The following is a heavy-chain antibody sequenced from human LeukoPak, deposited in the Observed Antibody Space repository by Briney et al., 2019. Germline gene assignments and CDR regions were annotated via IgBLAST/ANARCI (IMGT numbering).Heavy chain of an antibody. V-gene: IGHV3-7*01. J-gene: IGHJ4*02. CDR2: IKQDGREK. Sequence: PGGSLRLSCAASGFTLSSYWMSWVRLVPGKGLEWVANIKQDGREKYYVDSVKGRFTISTDNAKNSLYLQMNSLRAEDTVVYYCARNYGKSQYSSISRAVWGRYFDYWGQGTLVTVSS. CDR1: GFTLSSYW. D-gene: IGHD6-13*01. CDR3: ARNYGKSQYSSISRAVWGRYFDY.